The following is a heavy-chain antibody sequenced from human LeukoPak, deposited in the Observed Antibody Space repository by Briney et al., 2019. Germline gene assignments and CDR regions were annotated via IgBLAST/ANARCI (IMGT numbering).Heavy chain of an antibody. D-gene: IGHD3-3*01. J-gene: IGHJ5*02. CDR3: ARVRFLEWFLSVCWFDP. V-gene: IGHV1-18*01. CDR1: GYTFTSYG. Sequence: ASVKVSCKASGYTFTSYGISWVRQAPGQGLERMGWISAYNGNTNYAQKLQGRVTMTTDTSTSTAYMELRSLRSDVTAVYYCARVRFLEWFLSVCWFDPWGQGTLVTVSS. CDR2: ISAYNGNT.